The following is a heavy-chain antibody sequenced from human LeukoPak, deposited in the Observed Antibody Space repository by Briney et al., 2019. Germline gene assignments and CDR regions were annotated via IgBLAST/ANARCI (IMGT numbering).Heavy chain of an antibody. CDR3: ARQYCSSTGCYVSY. J-gene: IGHJ4*02. CDR1: GGSISSSSYY. Sequence: SETLSLTCTVSGGSISSSSYYWGWIRQPPGKGLEWIGSIYYSGSTYYNPSLKGRVTISVDTSKNQFSLKLSSVTAADTAVYYCARQYCSSTGCYVSYWGQGTLVTVSS. V-gene: IGHV4-39*01. CDR2: IYYSGST. D-gene: IGHD2-2*01.